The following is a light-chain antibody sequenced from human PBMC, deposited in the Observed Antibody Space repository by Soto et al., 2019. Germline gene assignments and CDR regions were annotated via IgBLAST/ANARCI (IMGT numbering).Light chain of an antibody. CDR3: QSADSSDSFRVV. V-gene: IGLV3-25*03. J-gene: IGLJ2*01. CDR1: VLPKQF. CDR2: KDS. Sequence: SYELTQPPSVSVSPGQTARITCSGDVLPKQFFYWYQQKSGQAPVLVIYKDSDRPSGIPERFSGSTSGTTVTLTISAVQAEDDADYYCQSADSSDSFRVVFGGGTKLTVL.